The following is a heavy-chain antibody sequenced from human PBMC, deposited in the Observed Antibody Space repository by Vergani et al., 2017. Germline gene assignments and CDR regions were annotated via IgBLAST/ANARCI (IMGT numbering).Heavy chain of an antibody. J-gene: IGHJ4*02. CDR2: ISYDGSNK. Sequence: QVQLVESGGGVVQPGRSLRLSCAASGFTFSSYAMHWVRQAPGKGLEWVAVISYDGSNKYYADSVKGRFTISRDNSKNTLYLQMNSLRAEDTAVYYCARDRAEESGWDYGGSFDYWGQGTLVTVSS. CDR3: ARDRAEESGWDYGGSFDY. CDR1: GFTFSSYA. D-gene: IGHD6-19*01. V-gene: IGHV3-30-3*01.